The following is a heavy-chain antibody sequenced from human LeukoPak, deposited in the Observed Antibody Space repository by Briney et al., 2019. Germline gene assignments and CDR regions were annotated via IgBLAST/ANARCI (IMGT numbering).Heavy chain of an antibody. CDR3: ATGPHYGGNSGGNAFDI. CDR2: INPNSGGT. Sequence: ASVKVSCKVSGYTLTELSMHWVRQAPGQGLEWMGWINPNSGGTNYAQKFQGWVTMTRDTSISTAYMELSRLRSDDTAVYYCATGPHYGGNSGGNAFDIWGQGTMVTVSS. CDR1: GYTLTELS. J-gene: IGHJ3*02. D-gene: IGHD4-23*01. V-gene: IGHV1-2*04.